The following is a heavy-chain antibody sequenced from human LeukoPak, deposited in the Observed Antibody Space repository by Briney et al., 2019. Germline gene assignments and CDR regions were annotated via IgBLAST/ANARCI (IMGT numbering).Heavy chain of an antibody. CDR1: GYTLTELS. J-gene: IGHJ4*02. V-gene: IGHV1-24*01. D-gene: IGHD3-22*01. CDR2: FDPEDGET. Sequence: GASVKVSCKVSGYTLTELSMHWVRQAPGKGREWMGGFDPEDGETIYAQKFQGRVTMTEDTSTDTAYMELSSLRSEDTAVYYCATVHYYYDSSGPDYYFDYWGQGTLVTVSS. CDR3: ATVHYYYDSSGPDYYFDY.